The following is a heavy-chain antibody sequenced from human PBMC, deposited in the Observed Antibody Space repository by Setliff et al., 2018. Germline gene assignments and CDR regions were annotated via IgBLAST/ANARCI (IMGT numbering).Heavy chain of an antibody. Sequence: GASVKVSCKASGYTFTGYYMYWVRQAPGQGLEWMGRINPNSGGTNYAQKFQGRVTITADESTSTAYMELSSLRSEDTAVYYCARVSRTIVAARGFDYWGQGTLVTVSS. CDR3: ARVSRTIVAARGFDY. J-gene: IGHJ4*02. D-gene: IGHD1-26*01. CDR1: GYTFTGYY. CDR2: INPNSGGT. V-gene: IGHV1-2*06.